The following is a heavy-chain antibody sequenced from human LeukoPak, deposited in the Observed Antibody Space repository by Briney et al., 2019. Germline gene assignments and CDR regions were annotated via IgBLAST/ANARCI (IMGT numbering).Heavy chain of an antibody. J-gene: IGHJ2*01. Sequence: AASVTVSCKASGGTFTSYGISWVRQAPGQGLEWVGWISAYNGNTNYAQTLQGRVTITEDTSTDTAYMELSSLRSEDTAVYYCATDRSGGYYWYFDLWGRGTLVTVSS. CDR2: ISAYNGNT. V-gene: IGHV1-18*01. CDR3: ATDRSGGYYWYFDL. D-gene: IGHD3-22*01. CDR1: GGTFTSYG.